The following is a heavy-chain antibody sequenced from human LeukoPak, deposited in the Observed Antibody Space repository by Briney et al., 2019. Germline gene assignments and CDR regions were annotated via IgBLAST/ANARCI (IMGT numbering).Heavy chain of an antibody. Sequence: GGSLRLSCAASGFSFSDYGMDWVRQAPVKGLEWVAVITDDGSDKYYTDSVKGRFSISRDNSKNTLYLQMNSLRPEDTAIYYCAKVGGMSWFFFDNWGQGTVVTVSS. J-gene: IGHJ4*02. V-gene: IGHV3-30*18. D-gene: IGHD6-13*01. CDR2: ITDDGSDK. CDR1: GFSFSDYG. CDR3: AKVGGMSWFFFDN.